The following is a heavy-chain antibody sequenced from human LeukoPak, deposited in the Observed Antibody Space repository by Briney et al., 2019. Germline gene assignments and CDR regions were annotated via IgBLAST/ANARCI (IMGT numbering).Heavy chain of an antibody. D-gene: IGHD3-10*01. CDR3: AKSSGSLFDP. V-gene: IGHV4-38-2*02. CDR2: VYHSGST. CDR1: GYSISSGYY. J-gene: IGHJ5*02. Sequence: SETLSLTCTVSGYSISSGYYWGWIRQPPGKGLGWIGSVYHSGSTYYTPSLKSRVTFSVDTSKNQFSLKLSSVTAADTAVYYCAKSSGSLFDPWGQGTLVTVSS.